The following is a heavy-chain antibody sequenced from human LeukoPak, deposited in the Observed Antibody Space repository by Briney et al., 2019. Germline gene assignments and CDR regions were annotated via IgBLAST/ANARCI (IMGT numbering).Heavy chain of an antibody. D-gene: IGHD6-19*01. J-gene: IGHJ3*02. CDR1: GYRFTSYW. Sequence: GASLKISCKGSGYRFTSYWIGWVRQMPGKGLEWMGIIYPGDSDTRYSPSFQGQVTISADKSISTAYLQWSSLKASDTAMYYCATYDLSVAGPLDIWGQGTMVTVSS. CDR3: ATYDLSVAGPLDI. CDR2: IYPGDSDT. V-gene: IGHV5-51*01.